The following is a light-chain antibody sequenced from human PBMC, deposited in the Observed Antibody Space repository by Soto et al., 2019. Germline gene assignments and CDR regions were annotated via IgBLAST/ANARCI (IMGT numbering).Light chain of an antibody. CDR3: SSYTNGNTHMA. CDR2: EVS. CDR1: SSDVGGYDY. Sequence: QSVLTQPASVSGSPGQSITISCTGTSSDVGGYDYVSWYQQHPAKTPKLIIFEVSNRPSGIPDRYSASKSGNTASLTISGLQAEDEAHYYCSSYTNGNTHMAFGGGTKLTVL. V-gene: IGLV2-14*01. J-gene: IGLJ2*01.